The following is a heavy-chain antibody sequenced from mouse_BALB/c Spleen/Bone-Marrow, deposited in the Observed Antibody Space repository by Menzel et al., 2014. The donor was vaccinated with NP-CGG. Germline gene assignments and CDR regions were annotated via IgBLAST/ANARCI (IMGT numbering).Heavy chain of an antibody. CDR3: TRGLEYVVDY. CDR2: INPYNGGT. D-gene: IGHD2-13*01. CDR1: GYSFTGYT. Sequence: EVQLQQSGPELVKPGASMKISCKASGYSFTGYTTNWVKQSHGENLEWIGLINPYNGGTSYNQKFKDKATLTVDKSSSTAYMELLSLTSEDSAVYYCTRGLEYVVDYWGQGTSVTVSA. V-gene: IGHV1-18*01. J-gene: IGHJ4*01.